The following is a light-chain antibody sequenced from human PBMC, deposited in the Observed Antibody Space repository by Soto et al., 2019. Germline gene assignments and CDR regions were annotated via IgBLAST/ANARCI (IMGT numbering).Light chain of an antibody. J-gene: IGKJ1*01. V-gene: IGKV3-15*01. Sequence: EIVMTQSPATLSVSPGGRATLSCRASQSISDTLAWYQQKPGQAPRLLIHGASTRATGFPARFSGSGSGTDFTLTISSLEPEDFAVYYCQQRGNRPPWTFGQGTKV. CDR3: QQRGNRPPWT. CDR1: QSISDT. CDR2: GAS.